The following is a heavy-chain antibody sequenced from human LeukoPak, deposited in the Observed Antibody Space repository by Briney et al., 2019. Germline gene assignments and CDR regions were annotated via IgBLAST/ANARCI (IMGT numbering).Heavy chain of an antibody. D-gene: IGHD3-22*01. CDR3: ARDGGDYYDSSGYPFHH. Sequence: GGSLRLSCAASGFTFSTYSMNWVRQAPGKGLEWVSSINTSSSYIYYADSVKGRFTISRDNAKKSLYLQMNSLRAGDTAVYYCARDGGDYYDSSGYPFHHWGQGTLVTVSS. CDR2: INTSSSYI. J-gene: IGHJ1*01. V-gene: IGHV3-21*01. CDR1: GFTFSTYS.